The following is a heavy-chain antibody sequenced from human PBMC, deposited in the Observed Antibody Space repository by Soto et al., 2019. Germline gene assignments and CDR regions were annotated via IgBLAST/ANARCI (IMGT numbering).Heavy chain of an antibody. Sequence: QVKLVQSGAEVKKPGASVKVSCKASGYTFTSFDISWVRQAPGQGLEWMGWISAYNGNTNYAQKLQGRVTMTTDTSTTTAYMELRSLRSDDTAVYYCVRQKYYYDTSGYYPPDYWGQGTLVTVSS. CDR3: VRQKYYYDTSGYYPPDY. CDR2: ISAYNGNT. V-gene: IGHV1-18*04. J-gene: IGHJ4*02. CDR1: GYTFTSFD. D-gene: IGHD3-22*01.